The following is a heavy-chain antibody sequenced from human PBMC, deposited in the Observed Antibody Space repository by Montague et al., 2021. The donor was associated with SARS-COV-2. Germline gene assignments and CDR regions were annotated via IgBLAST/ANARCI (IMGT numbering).Heavy chain of an antibody. CDR1: GGSIGTYY. J-gene: IGHJ6*02. CDR3: ARDNYGDWGYYGLDV. V-gene: IGHV4-59*01. CDR2: IYYTGST. Sequence: SETLSLTCTVSGGSIGTYYWNWIWQSPGQGLEWLGYIYYTGSTKYSPSLKSRVTISMDTSRDQLSLRLKSVTAADTAVYYCARDNYGDWGYYGLDVWGQGTTVIVSS. D-gene: IGHD4-17*01.